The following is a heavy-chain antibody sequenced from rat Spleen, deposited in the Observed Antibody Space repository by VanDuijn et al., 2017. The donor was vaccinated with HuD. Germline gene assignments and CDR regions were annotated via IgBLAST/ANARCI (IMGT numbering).Heavy chain of an antibody. J-gene: IGHJ2*01. CDR3: ARPDYSRFDY. D-gene: IGHD1-2*01. V-gene: IGHV5-25*01. Sequence: EVQLVESGGGLVQPGRSLKLSCAASGFTFSDYYMAWVRQAPTKGLEWVATISFGGGTTFYRDSVKGRFTISRDDAKRTLYLQMDSLRSEDTATYYCARPDYSRFDYWGQGVMVTVSS. CDR2: ISFGGGTT. CDR1: GFTFSDYY.